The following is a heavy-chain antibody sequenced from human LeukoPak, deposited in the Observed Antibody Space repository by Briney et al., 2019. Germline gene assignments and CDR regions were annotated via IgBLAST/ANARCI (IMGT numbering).Heavy chain of an antibody. Sequence: SETLSLTCTVSGGSISSSSYYWGWIRQPPGEGLEWIGSIYYSGSTYYNPSLKSRVTISVDASKNQFSLKLSSVTAADTAVYYCARDLGYCTGGVCYRELDYWGQGTLVTVSS. CDR3: ARDLGYCTGGVCYRELDY. CDR2: IYYSGST. CDR1: GGSISSSSYY. V-gene: IGHV4-39*02. J-gene: IGHJ4*02. D-gene: IGHD2-8*02.